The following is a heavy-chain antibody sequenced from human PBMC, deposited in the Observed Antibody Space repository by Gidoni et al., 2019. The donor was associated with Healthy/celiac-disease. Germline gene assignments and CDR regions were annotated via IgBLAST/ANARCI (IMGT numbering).Heavy chain of an antibody. D-gene: IGHD3-22*01. J-gene: IGHJ3*02. V-gene: IGHV3-23*01. CDR1: GFTFSSYA. Sequence: EVQLLESGGGLVQPGGSLRLSCAASGFTFSSYAMSWVRQAPGKGLEWVSAISGSGGSTYYADSVKGRFTISRDNSKNTLYLQMNSLRAEDTAVYYCAKNSRGSGYWIDAFDIWGQGTMVTVSS. CDR2: ISGSGGST. CDR3: AKNSRGSGYWIDAFDI.